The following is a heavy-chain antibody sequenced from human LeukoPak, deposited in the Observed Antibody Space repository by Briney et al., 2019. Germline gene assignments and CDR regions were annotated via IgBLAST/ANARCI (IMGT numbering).Heavy chain of an antibody. V-gene: IGHV3-48*03. D-gene: IGHD1-1*01. CDR3: VKITSVTGGDC. CDR2: ISSRGTI. Sequence: GGSPRLSCAASGFTFSDYEMNWVRQAPGKGLEWISYISSRGTIYYADSVKGRFTISRDNAKNSLYLQMNSLRAEDTAVYYCVKITSVTGGDCWGQGTRLTVSS. CDR1: GFTFSDYE. J-gene: IGHJ4*02.